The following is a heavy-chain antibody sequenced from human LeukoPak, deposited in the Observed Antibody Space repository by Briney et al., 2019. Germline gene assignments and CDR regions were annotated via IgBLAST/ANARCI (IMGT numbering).Heavy chain of an antibody. CDR3: ANQPGIAAAFNY. J-gene: IGHJ4*02. D-gene: IGHD6-13*01. Sequence: GGSLRLSCAASGFTFSSYAMSWVRQAPGKGLEWVPAISGSGGSTYYADSVKGRFTISRDNSKNTLYLQMNSLRAEDTAVYYCANQPGIAAAFNYWGQGTLVTVSS. CDR1: GFTFSSYA. CDR2: ISGSGGST. V-gene: IGHV3-23*01.